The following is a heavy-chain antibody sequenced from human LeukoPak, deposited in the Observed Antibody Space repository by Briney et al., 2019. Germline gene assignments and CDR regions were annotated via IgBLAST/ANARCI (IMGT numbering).Heavy chain of an antibody. J-gene: IGHJ5*02. CDR1: GGSISSSSYY. D-gene: IGHD3-10*01. V-gene: IGHV4-39*01. CDR3: ASGLRGDTTLGLYNWFDP. CDR2: IYYSGST. Sequence: KPSETLSLTCTVSGGSISSSSYYWGWIRQPPGKGLEWIGSIYYSGSTYYNPSLKSRVTISVDTSKNQFSLKLSSVTAADTAVYYCASGLRGDTTLGLYNWFDPWGQGTLVTVSS.